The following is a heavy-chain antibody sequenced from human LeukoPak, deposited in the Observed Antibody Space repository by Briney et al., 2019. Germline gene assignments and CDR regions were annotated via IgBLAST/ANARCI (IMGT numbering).Heavy chain of an antibody. D-gene: IGHD3-22*01. CDR2: IYHSGTT. V-gene: IGHV4-38-2*02. CDR3: AKDSSGYYSFKY. CDR1: GYSITSGYY. J-gene: IGHJ4*02. Sequence: SETLSLTCAVSGYSITSGYYWGWIRQPPGKGLEWIGSIYHSGTTYYNPSLKSRVTISVDTSKNQFSLKLTSVTAADTAVYYCAKDSSGYYSFKYWGQGTLVTVSS.